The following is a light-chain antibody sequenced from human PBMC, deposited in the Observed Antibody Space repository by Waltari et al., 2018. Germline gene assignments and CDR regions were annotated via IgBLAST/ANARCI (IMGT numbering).Light chain of an antibody. CDR1: QSVSSN. CDR2: GAS. CDR3: QQYNNWPRT. V-gene: IGKV3-15*01. Sequence: EIVMTQSTATLSVSPGERATLSCRASQSVSSNLAWYQQKPGQAPRFLIYGASSRATGIPARFSGSGSGTEFTLTISSLQSEDFAVYYCQQYNNWPRTFGQGTKVEIK. J-gene: IGKJ1*01.